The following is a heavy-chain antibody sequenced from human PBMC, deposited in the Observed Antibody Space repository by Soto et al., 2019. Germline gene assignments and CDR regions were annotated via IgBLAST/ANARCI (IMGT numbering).Heavy chain of an antibody. Sequence: QVQLQESGPGLVKPSETLSLVCTVSGGSISSYYWNWIRQSPGKELEWIASLDYSGTTNYNPSLKSRITTSVDPSKKQFSLKMRSVTAADTAVYYCARDSFPPYSSSSKGFDYWGQGSLVTVST. J-gene: IGHJ4*02. CDR2: LDYSGTT. V-gene: IGHV4-59*01. CDR3: ARDSFPPYSSSSKGFDY. D-gene: IGHD6-6*01. CDR1: GGSISSYY.